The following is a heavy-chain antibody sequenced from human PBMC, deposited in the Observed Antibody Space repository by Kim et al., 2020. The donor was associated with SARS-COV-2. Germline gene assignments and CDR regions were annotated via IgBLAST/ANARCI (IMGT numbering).Heavy chain of an antibody. V-gene: IGHV1-46*01. J-gene: IGHJ6*02. Sequence: ASVKVSCKASGYTFTSYYMHWVRQAPGQGLEWMGIINPSGGSTSYAQKFQGRVTMTRDTSTSTVYMELSSLRSEDTAVYYCARGGDGSGSYYNIPSIYYYYGMDVWGQGTTVTVSS. CDR2: INPSGGST. D-gene: IGHD3-10*01. CDR1: GYTFTSYY. CDR3: ARGGDGSGSYYNIPSIYYYYGMDV.